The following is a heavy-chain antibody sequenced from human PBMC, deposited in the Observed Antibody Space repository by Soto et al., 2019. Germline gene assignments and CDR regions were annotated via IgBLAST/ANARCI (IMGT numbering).Heavy chain of an antibody. J-gene: IGHJ3*02. CDR2: INHSGST. V-gene: IGHV4-34*01. Sequence: SETLSLTCTVYGGSFSGYYWIWIRQPPGKGLEWIGEINHSGSTNYNPSLKSRVTISVDTSKNQFSLKLSSVTAADTAVYYCARGLRIFGVVIIFLRGRAFDIWGQGTMVTVSS. CDR3: ARGLRIFGVVIIFLRGRAFDI. CDR1: GGSFSGYY. D-gene: IGHD3-3*01.